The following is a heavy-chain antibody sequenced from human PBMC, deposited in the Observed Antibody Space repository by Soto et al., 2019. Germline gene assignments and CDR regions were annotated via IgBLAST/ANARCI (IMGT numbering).Heavy chain of an antibody. D-gene: IGHD3-3*01. J-gene: IGHJ4*02. CDR2: LRSKTDGGTT. Sequence: EVQLVESGGGLVKPGGSLRLSCAASGFTFSNAWMSWVRQAPGKGLEWVGRLRSKTDGGTTDYAAPVKGRFTISRDDSDNTLYLHMNSLKPEDTAVYYCTTGRSAWARTIDYWGQGTLVTVSS. V-gene: IGHV3-15*01. CDR3: TTGRSAWARTIDY. CDR1: GFTFSNAW.